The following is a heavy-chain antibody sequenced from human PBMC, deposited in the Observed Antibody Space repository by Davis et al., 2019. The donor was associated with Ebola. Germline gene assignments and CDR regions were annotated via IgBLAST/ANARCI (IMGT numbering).Heavy chain of an antibody. J-gene: IGHJ2*01. D-gene: IGHD5-12*01. Sequence: GESPKISCAASGFTFSSYGMNWVRQTPGKGLEWVAGISGGGYSTDYADSVKGRLTISRDNAKNTVYLQMNSLRADDTAVYYCARGATMTGYWYFDLWGRGNPVTVSS. CDR2: ISGGGYST. CDR3: ARGATMTGYWYFDL. CDR1: GFTFSSYG. V-gene: IGHV3-23*01.